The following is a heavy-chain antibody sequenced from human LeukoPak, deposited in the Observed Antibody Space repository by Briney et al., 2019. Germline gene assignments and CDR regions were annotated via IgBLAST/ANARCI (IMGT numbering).Heavy chain of an antibody. CDR1: GFTVSSNY. Sequence: GGSLRLSCAASGFTVSSNYMSWVRQAPGKGLEWVSVIYSGGSTYYADSVKGRFTISRDNSKNTLYLQMSSLRAEDTAVYYCARSRSSTSWYYFDYWGQGTLVTVSS. CDR3: ARSRSSTSWYYFDY. J-gene: IGHJ4*02. D-gene: IGHD2-2*01. V-gene: IGHV3-53*01. CDR2: IYSGGST.